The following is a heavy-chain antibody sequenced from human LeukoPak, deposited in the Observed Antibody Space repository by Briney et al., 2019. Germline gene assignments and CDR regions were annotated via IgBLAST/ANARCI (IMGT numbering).Heavy chain of an antibody. V-gene: IGHV4-30-2*01. J-gene: IGHJ3*02. CDR1: GGSISSGGYY. CDR2: IHHSGST. CDR3: ARRPRKRIRGYSYGFPYRDAFDI. D-gene: IGHD5-18*01. Sequence: SQTLSLTCTVSGGSISSGGYYWSWIRQPPGKGLEWIGEIHHSGSTNYNPSLKSRVTISVDTSKNQFSLKLSSVTAADTAVYYCARRPRKRIRGYSYGFPYRDAFDIWGQGTMVTVSS.